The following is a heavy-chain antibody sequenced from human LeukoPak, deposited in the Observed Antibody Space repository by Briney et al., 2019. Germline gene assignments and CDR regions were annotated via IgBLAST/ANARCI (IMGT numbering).Heavy chain of an antibody. D-gene: IGHD2-15*01. CDR2: ISSNGGST. CDR1: GFTFSSYA. CDR3: ARNRYCSGGNCYSLRSLDP. Sequence: PGGSLRLSCAASGFTFSSYAMHWVRQAPGKGLEYVSTISSNGGSTYYANSVKGRFTISRDNSKNTLYLQMDSLRAEDMAVYYCARNRYCSGGNCYSLRSLDPWGQETLVTVSS. V-gene: IGHV3-64*01. J-gene: IGHJ5*02.